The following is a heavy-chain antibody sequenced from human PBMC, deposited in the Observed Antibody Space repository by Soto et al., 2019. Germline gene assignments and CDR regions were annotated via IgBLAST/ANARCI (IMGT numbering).Heavy chain of an antibody. D-gene: IGHD6-19*01. Sequence: PGGSLRLSCAASGFTFSSYAMSWVRQAPGKGLEWVSAISGSGGSTYYADSVKGRFTISRDNSKNTLYLQMNSLRAEDTAVYYCAKDSVAGPRYYYYYGMDVWGQGTTVTVSS. CDR3: AKDSVAGPRYYYYYGMDV. V-gene: IGHV3-23*01. CDR2: ISGSGGST. J-gene: IGHJ6*02. CDR1: GFTFSSYA.